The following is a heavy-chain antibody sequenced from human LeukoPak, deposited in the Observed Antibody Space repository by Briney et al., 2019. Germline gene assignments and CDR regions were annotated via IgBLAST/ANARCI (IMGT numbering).Heavy chain of an antibody. CDR1: GFTFSSYW. J-gene: IGHJ5*02. CDR3: AKTRYRLANWFDP. V-gene: IGHV3-7*01. Sequence: GGSLRLSCAASGFTFSSYWMSWVRQAPGKGLEWVANIEQDGSEKYYVDSVKGRFTISRDNAKNSLYLQMNSLRAEDTAVYYCAKTRYRLANWFDPWGQGTLVTVSS. D-gene: IGHD2-2*02. CDR2: IEQDGSEK.